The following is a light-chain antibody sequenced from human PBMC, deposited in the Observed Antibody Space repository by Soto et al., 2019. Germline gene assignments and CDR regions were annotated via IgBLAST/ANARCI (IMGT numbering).Light chain of an antibody. CDR2: DVS. J-gene: IGLJ1*01. CDR3: CSYTGSYTPHV. CDR1: SSDVGGYNY. Sequence: QSALTQPRSVSGSPGQSVTISCTGTSSDVGGYNYVSWYQQHPGKAPKLMIYDVSKRPSGVPDRFSGSKSGNTASLTISGLQAEYEANYSCCSYTGSYTPHVSGPGTKVTVL. V-gene: IGLV2-11*01.